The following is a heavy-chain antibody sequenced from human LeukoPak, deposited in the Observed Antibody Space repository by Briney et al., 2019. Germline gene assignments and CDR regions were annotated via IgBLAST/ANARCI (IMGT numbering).Heavy chain of an antibody. V-gene: IGHV4-34*01. CDR3: ARGGLLWFGELD. CDR1: GGSFSGYY. Sequence: SETLSLTCAVYGGSFSGYYWSWIRQPPGKGLEWIGEINHSGSTNYNPSLKSRVTISVDTSKNQFSLKLSSATAADTAVYYCARGGLLWFGELDWGQGTLVTVSS. J-gene: IGHJ4*02. CDR2: INHSGST. D-gene: IGHD3-10*01.